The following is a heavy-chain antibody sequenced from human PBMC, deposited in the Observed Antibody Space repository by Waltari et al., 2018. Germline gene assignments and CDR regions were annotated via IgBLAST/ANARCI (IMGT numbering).Heavy chain of an antibody. CDR3: ARGTYCSGGSCYRGMDV. V-gene: IGHV4-34*01. Sequence: QVQLQSRGAGLLTPSETLSLTCAVDGRSCSGYYRSGIRQPPGKGLEWIGEIDHRGSPNYNPSLESRVTISVDTSKNQFSLKLSSVTAADTAVYYCARGTYCSGGSCYRGMDVWGQGTTVTVSS. J-gene: IGHJ6*02. CDR2: IDHRGSP. CDR1: GRSCSGYY. D-gene: IGHD2-15*01.